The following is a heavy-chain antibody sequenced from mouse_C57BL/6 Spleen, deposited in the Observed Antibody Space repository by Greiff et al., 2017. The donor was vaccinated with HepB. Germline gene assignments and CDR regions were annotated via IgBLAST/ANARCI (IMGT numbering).Heavy chain of an antibody. Sequence: QVHVKQPGAELVKPGASVKLSCKASGYTFTSYWMHWVKQRPGRGLEWIGRIDPNSGGTKYNEKFKSKATLTVDKPSSTAYMQLSSLTSEDSAVYYCARKITTVVAGDYAMDYWGQGTSVTVSS. V-gene: IGHV1-72*01. D-gene: IGHD1-1*01. CDR3: ARKITTVVAGDYAMDY. CDR2: IDPNSGGT. J-gene: IGHJ4*01. CDR1: GYTFTSYW.